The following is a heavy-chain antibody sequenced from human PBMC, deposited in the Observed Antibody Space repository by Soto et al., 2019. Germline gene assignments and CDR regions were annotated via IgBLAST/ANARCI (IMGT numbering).Heavy chain of an antibody. CDR2: INSDGSST. J-gene: IGHJ6*03. D-gene: IGHD4-17*01. Sequence: GGSLRLSCAASGFTFSSYWMHWVRQAPGKGLVWVSRINSDGSSTSYADSVKGRFTISRDNAKNTLYLQMNSLRAEDTAVYYCARVVRDYAFMSPIYYYYYMDVWGKGTTVTVSS. CDR1: GFTFSSYW. CDR3: ARVVRDYAFMSPIYYYYYMDV. V-gene: IGHV3-74*01.